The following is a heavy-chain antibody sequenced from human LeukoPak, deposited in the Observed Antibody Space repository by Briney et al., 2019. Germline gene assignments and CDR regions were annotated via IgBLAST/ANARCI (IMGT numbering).Heavy chain of an antibody. J-gene: IGHJ4*02. CDR3: GAGSGSGIFDY. CDR1: GGSISSSSYY. CDR2: IYYSGST. Sequence: SETLSLTCTVSGGSISSSSYYWGWIRQPPGKGLEWIGSIYYSGSTYYNPSLKSRVTISVDTSKNQFSLKLSSVTAADTAVYYWGAGSGSGIFDYWGQGTLVTVSS. D-gene: IGHD3-10*01. V-gene: IGHV4-39*01.